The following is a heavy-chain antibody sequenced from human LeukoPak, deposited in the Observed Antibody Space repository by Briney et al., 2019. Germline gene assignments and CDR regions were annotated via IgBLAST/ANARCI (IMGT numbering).Heavy chain of an antibody. CDR1: GFTFNSYV. Sequence: GGSLRLSCAASGFTFNSYVMLWVRQAPGKGLEWVAVISSDGSNKYYTDSVKGRFTISRDNSKNTLYLQMNSLRTEDTAVYYCARGGCSGGSCYSPNWFDPWGQGTLVTVSS. CDR2: ISSDGSNK. V-gene: IGHV3-30*04. J-gene: IGHJ5*02. D-gene: IGHD2-15*01. CDR3: ARGGCSGGSCYSPNWFDP.